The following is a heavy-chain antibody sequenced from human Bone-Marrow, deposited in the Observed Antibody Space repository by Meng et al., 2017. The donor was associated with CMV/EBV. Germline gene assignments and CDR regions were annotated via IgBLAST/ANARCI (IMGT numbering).Heavy chain of an antibody. V-gene: IGHV4-39*07. J-gene: IGHJ4*02. CDR1: GGSISSSSYY. Sequence: SETLSLTCTVSGGSISSSSYYWGWIRQPPGKGLEWIGSIYYSGSTYYNPPLKSRVTISVDTSKNQFSLKLSSVTAADTAVYYCARGVGSVRSLEWLSTSGYFDYWGQGTLVTVSS. CDR3: ARGVGSVRSLEWLSTSGYFDY. CDR2: IYYSGST. D-gene: IGHD3-3*01.